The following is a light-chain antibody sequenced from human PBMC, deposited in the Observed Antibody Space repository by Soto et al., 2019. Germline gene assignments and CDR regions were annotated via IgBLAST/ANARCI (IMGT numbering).Light chain of an antibody. CDR2: EVN. V-gene: IGLV2-8*01. CDR3: AAWDDSLTAHV. CDR1: SSDVGGYNY. J-gene: IGLJ1*01. Sequence: QSALTQPPSASGSPGQSVAISCTGTSSDVGGYNYVSWYQQHPGKAPKLMIYEVNKRPSGVPDRFSGSKSGTSASLAITGLQSEDEADYYCAAWDDSLTAHVFGVGTKLTVL.